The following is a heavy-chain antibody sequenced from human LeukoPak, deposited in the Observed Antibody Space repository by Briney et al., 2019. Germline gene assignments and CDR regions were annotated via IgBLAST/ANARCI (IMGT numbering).Heavy chain of an antibody. D-gene: IGHD6-13*01. Sequence: SETLSLTCTVSGGSISSSSHYWGWIRQPPGKGLEWIGSIYYSGSTYYNPSLKSRVTISVDTSKNQFSLKLSSVTAADTAVYYCARVKFIAAAGTNYMDVWGKGTTVTVSS. J-gene: IGHJ6*03. CDR3: ARVKFIAAAGTNYMDV. CDR2: IYYSGST. V-gene: IGHV4-39*07. CDR1: GGSISSSSHY.